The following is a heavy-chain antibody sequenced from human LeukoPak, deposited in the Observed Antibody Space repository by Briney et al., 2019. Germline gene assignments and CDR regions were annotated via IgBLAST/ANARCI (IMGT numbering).Heavy chain of an antibody. D-gene: IGHD3-22*01. CDR1: RYTFTGYY. Sequence: ASVKVSCKASRYTFTGYYMHWVRQAPGQGLEWMGWINPNSGGTNYAQKFQGRVTMTRDTSISTAYMELSRLRSDDTAVYYCAREEGGYFTYYYDSSGYWGFDYWGQGTLVTVSS. J-gene: IGHJ4*02. V-gene: IGHV1-2*02. CDR2: INPNSGGT. CDR3: AREEGGYFTYYYDSSGYWGFDY.